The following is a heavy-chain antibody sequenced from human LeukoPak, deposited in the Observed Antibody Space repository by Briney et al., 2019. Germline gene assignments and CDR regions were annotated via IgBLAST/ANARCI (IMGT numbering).Heavy chain of an antibody. CDR3: ARERFGSFEF. J-gene: IGHJ4*02. CDR1: GYTFTSYG. CDR2: ISAYNGNT. Sequence: ASVKVSCEASGYTFTSYGISWVRQAPGQGLEWMGWISAYNGNTNYAQNLQGRVTMTTETSTNTAYMEVRRLRSDDTAVYYCARERFGSFEFWGQGTLVTVSS. V-gene: IGHV1-18*01. D-gene: IGHD3-10*01.